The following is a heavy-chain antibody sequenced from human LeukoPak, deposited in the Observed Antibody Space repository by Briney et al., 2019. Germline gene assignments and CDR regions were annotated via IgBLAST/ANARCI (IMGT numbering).Heavy chain of an antibody. D-gene: IGHD6-13*01. Sequence: PSETLSLTCAVYGGSFSGYYWSWIRQPPGKGLEWIGGINHSGSTNYNPSLKSRVTISVDTSKNQFSLKLSSVTAADTAVYYCARTDSSSWYASFDYWGQGTLVTVSS. CDR1: GGSFSGYY. V-gene: IGHV4-34*01. CDR3: ARTDSSSWYASFDY. J-gene: IGHJ4*02. CDR2: INHSGST.